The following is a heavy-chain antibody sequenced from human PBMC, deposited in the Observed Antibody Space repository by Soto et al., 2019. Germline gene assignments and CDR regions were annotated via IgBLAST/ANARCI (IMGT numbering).Heavy chain of an antibody. V-gene: IGHV4-34*01. Sequence: SETLSLTCAVYGGSFSGYYWSWIRQPPGKGLEWIGEINHSGNTNYNPSLKSRVTISVDTSKNQFSLKLNSVTAADTAVYYCARVPTMVRGVISGDDYFGSWGQGTLVTVSS. CDR1: GGSFSGYY. CDR3: ARVPTMVRGVISGDDYFGS. CDR2: INHSGNT. D-gene: IGHD3-10*01. J-gene: IGHJ4*02.